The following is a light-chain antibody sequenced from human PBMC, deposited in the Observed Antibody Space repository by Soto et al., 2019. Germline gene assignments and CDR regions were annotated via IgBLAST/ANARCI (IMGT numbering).Light chain of an antibody. V-gene: IGKV1-6*01. CDR1: QGIRDE. Sequence: AIQMTQPPSSLSASVGDRVTITCRASQGIRDELGWYQQKAGKAPKLLIYAASTLQSGVPSRFSGSGSGTDFTLTISCLQSEDFATYYCQQYYSYPRTFGQGTKVDIK. CDR3: QQYYSYPRT. J-gene: IGKJ1*01. CDR2: AAS.